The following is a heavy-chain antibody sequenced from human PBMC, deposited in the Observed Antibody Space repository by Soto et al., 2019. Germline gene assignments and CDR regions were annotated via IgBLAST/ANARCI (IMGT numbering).Heavy chain of an antibody. CDR3: AKDIGYYDSSGFDY. V-gene: IGHV3-9*01. CDR2: ISWNSGSI. J-gene: IGHJ4*02. Sequence: EVPLVESGGGLVQPGRSLRLSCAASGFTFDDYAMHWVRQAPGKGLEWVSGISWNSGSIGYADSVKGRFTISRDNAKNSLYLQMNSLRAEDTALYYCAKDIGYYDSSGFDYWGQGTLVTVSS. CDR1: GFTFDDYA. D-gene: IGHD3-22*01.